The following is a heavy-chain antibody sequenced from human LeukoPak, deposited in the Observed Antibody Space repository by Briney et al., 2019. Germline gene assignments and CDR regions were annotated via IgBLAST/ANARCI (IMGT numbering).Heavy chain of an antibody. D-gene: IGHD3/OR15-3a*01. CDR1: GYTFTGYY. CDR2: INPNSGGT. J-gene: IGHJ5*02. V-gene: IGHV1-2*02. CDR3: ARADRRTSNWFDP. Sequence: GASVKVSCKASGYTFTGYYMHWVRQAPAQGLEWMGWINPNSGGTNYAQKFQGRVTMTRDTSISTAYMELSRLRSDDTAVYYCARADRRTSNWFDPWGQGTLVTVSS.